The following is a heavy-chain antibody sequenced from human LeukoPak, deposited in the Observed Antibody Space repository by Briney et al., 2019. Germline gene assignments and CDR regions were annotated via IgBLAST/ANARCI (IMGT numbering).Heavy chain of an antibody. V-gene: IGHV3-74*01. D-gene: IGHD3-10*01. CDR1: GFTFSSYW. CDR2: INSDGSST. Sequence: GGSLRLSCAASGFTFSSYWMHWVRQAPGKGLVWVSRINSDGSSTSYADSVKGRFTISRDNAKNTLCLQMNSLRAEDTAVYYCARSLIDYGSGSYYVDYWGQGTLVTVSS. J-gene: IGHJ4*02. CDR3: ARSLIDYGSGSYYVDY.